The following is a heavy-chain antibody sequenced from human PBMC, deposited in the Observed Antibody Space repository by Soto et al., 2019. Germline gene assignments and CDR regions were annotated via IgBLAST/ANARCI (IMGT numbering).Heavy chain of an antibody. CDR2: ISAYNGNT. Sequence: ASVKVSCKASGYTFTSYGISWVRQAPGQGLEWMGWISAYNGNTNYAQELQGRVTMTTDTSTSTAYMELRSLRSDDTAVYYCAREWVSLPHFDYWGQGTLVTVSS. D-gene: IGHD1-26*01. V-gene: IGHV1-18*01. J-gene: IGHJ4*02. CDR3: AREWVSLPHFDY. CDR1: GYTFTSYG.